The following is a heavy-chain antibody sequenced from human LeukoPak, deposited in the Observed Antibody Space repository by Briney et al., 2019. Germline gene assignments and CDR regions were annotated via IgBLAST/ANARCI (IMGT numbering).Heavy chain of an antibody. V-gene: IGHV4-59*08. CDR2: IYNSGST. D-gene: IGHD5-24*01. Sequence: SETLSLTRTVSGGSTSSYYWSWVRQPPGKGLEWIGYIYNSGSTNYNPSLKSRVTISIDTSRNQFSLKLSSVTAADAAVYYCARLPSLQYNYYGMDVWGQGTTVTVSS. J-gene: IGHJ6*02. CDR3: ARLPSLQYNYYGMDV. CDR1: GGSTSSYY.